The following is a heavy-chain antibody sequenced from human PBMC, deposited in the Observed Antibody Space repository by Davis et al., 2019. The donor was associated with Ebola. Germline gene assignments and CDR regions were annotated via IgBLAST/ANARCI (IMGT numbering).Heavy chain of an antibody. V-gene: IGHV3-7*01. D-gene: IGHD4-23*01. Sequence: GESLKISCAASGFTFSSYWMSWVRQAPGEGLEWVANIKQDGSEKYYVDSVKGRFTISRDNAKNSLFLQMDSLRVEDTAVYYCARQDGANSDAFDIWGQGTPVTVSS. CDR2: IKQDGSEK. CDR1: GFTFSSYW. J-gene: IGHJ3*02. CDR3: ARQDGANSDAFDI.